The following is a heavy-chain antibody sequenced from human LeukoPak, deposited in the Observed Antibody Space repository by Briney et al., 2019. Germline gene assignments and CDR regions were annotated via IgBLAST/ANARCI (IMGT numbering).Heavy chain of an antibody. J-gene: IGHJ4*02. D-gene: IGHD3-22*01. CDR1: GFTFSDHY. CDR3: ALYYYDSSGYYYFDY. V-gene: IGHV3-72*01. CDR2: TRNKANSYAT. Sequence: GGSLRLSCAASGFTFSDHYMDWVRQAPGKGLEWVGRTRNKANSYATEYAASVKGRFTISRDDSKNSLYLQMNSLKTEDTAVYYCALYYYDSSGYYYFDYWGQGTLVTVSS.